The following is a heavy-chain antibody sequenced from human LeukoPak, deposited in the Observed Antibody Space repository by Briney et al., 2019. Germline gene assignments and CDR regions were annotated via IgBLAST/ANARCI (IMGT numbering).Heavy chain of an antibody. J-gene: IGHJ4*02. Sequence: SGGSLRLSCAASGFTFSSYAMSWVRQAPGKGLEWVSAISGSDSTYYSQSVKGRFTISRTNPKNTPALKMNSLRADDTAIFSCLKGVPFLACWILDYWGQGALVTVSS. V-gene: IGHV3-23*01. D-gene: IGHD5-18*01. CDR3: LKGVPFLACWILDY. CDR1: GFTFSSYA. CDR2: ISGSDST.